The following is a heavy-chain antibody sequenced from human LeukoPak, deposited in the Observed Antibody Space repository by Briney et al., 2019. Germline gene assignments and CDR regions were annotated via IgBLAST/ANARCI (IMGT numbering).Heavy chain of an antibody. Sequence: ASVKVSCKASGYTFTSYGISWVRQAPGQGLEWMGWISAYNGNTNYAQKLQGRVTMTTDTSTSTAYMELRSLRSDDTAVYYCARDRECSSTSCPYYYYYGMDVWGQGTTVTVSS. CDR3: ARDRECSSTSCPYYYYYGMDV. J-gene: IGHJ6*02. CDR2: ISAYNGNT. V-gene: IGHV1-18*01. D-gene: IGHD2-2*01. CDR1: GYTFTSYG.